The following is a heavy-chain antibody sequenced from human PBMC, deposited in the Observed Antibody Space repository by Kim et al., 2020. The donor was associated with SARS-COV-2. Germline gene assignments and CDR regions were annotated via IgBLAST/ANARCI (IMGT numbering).Heavy chain of an antibody. Sequence: SETLSLTCTVSGGSISSSSYYWGWIRQPPGKGLEWIGSIYYSGSTYYNPSLKSRVTISVDTSKNQFSLKLSSVTAADTAVYYCARHVGRYNWNSGPDNWFDPWGQGTLVTVSS. D-gene: IGHD1-7*01. CDR2: IYYSGST. CDR3: ARHVGRYNWNSGPDNWFDP. V-gene: IGHV4-39*01. J-gene: IGHJ5*02. CDR1: GGSISSSSYY.